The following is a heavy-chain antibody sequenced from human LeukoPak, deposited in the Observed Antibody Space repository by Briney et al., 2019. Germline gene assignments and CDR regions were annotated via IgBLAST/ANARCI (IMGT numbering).Heavy chain of an antibody. J-gene: IGHJ3*02. CDR3: ARDAPNWGDAFDS. V-gene: IGHV3-21*01. CDR2: ITGSSDYI. CDR1: GFTFSGYS. Sequence: GGSLRLSCAASGFTFSGYSMNWVRQAPGKGLEGVSCITGSSDYIEYAESVKGRFTISRDNAKNSLYLEMNSLKAEDTAVYYCARDAPNWGDAFDSWGQGTMVTVPS. D-gene: IGHD7-27*01.